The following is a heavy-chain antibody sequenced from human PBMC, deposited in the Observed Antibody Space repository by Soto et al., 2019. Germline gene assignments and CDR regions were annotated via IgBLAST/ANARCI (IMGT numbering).Heavy chain of an antibody. CDR2: IKSKTDGGTT. V-gene: IGHV3-15*07. J-gene: IGHJ4*02. CDR1: GFTFSNAW. Sequence: PGGSLRLSCAASGFTFSNAWMNWVRQAPGKGLEWVGRIKSKTDGGTTDYAAPVKGRFTISRDDSKNTLYLQMNSLKTEDTAVYYCTTGAASTPYYFDYWGQGTLVTVSS. D-gene: IGHD2-15*01. CDR3: TTGAASTPYYFDY.